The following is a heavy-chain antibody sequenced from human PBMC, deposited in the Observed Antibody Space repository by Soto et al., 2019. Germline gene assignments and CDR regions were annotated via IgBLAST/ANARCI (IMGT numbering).Heavy chain of an antibody. Sequence: QVQLVESGGGVVQPGRSLRLSCAASGFTFSSYGMHWVRQAPGKGLERVAVIWYDGSNKYYADSVKGRFTISRDNSKNTLYLQMNSLRAEDTAVYYCARDRYDFWSGYYSYFDYWGQGTLVTVSS. CDR1: GFTFSSYG. CDR3: ARDRYDFWSGYYSYFDY. J-gene: IGHJ4*02. D-gene: IGHD3-3*01. CDR2: IWYDGSNK. V-gene: IGHV3-33*01.